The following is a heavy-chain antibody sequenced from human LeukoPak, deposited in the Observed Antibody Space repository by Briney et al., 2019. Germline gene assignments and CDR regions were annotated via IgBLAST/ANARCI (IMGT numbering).Heavy chain of an antibody. D-gene: IGHD3-10*01. CDR3: ARGAIWFGPMG. V-gene: IGHV4-39*07. Sequence: ASETLSLTCTVSGGSISSSSYYWGWIRQPPGKGLEWIGSIYYSGSTYYNPSLKSRVTISVDTSKNQFSLKLSSVTAADTAVYYCARGAIWFGPMGWGQGTLVTVSS. CDR2: IYYSGST. J-gene: IGHJ4*02. CDR1: GGSISSSSYY.